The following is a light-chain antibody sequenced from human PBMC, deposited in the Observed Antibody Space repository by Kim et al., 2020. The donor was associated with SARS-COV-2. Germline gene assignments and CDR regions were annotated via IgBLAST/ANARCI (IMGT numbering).Light chain of an antibody. CDR1: SLDVGAYNY. Sequence: GQSITISCSGTSLDVGAYNYVSWYQQHPGRAPKLIIYDVSDRPSGVSDRFSASKSDNTASLTISGLQAEEEADYYCSSYAASRIWVFGGGTKVTVL. CDR2: DVS. CDR3: SSYAASRIWV. J-gene: IGLJ3*02. V-gene: IGLV2-14*03.